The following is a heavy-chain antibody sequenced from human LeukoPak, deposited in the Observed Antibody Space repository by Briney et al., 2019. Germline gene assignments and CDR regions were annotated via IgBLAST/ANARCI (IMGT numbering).Heavy chain of an antibody. CDR3: AKDSYDSSGYYLY. CDR1: GFTFSSYS. J-gene: IGHJ4*02. V-gene: IGHV3-23*01. D-gene: IGHD3-22*01. Sequence: GGSLRLSCAASGFTFSSYSMNWVRQAPGKGLEWVSATSGSGGSTYYADSVKGRFTISRDNSKNTLYLQMNSLRAEDTAVYYCAKDSYDSSGYYLYWGQGTLVTVSS. CDR2: TSGSGGST.